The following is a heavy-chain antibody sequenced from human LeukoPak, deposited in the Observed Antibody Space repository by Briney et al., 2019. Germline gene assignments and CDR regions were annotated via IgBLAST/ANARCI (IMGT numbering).Heavy chain of an antibody. V-gene: IGHV3-30*18. J-gene: IGHJ4*02. CDR3: AKEGIVATDHYYFDY. D-gene: IGHD5-12*01. CDR1: GFTFSSYG. Sequence: GRSLRLSCAASGFTFSSYGMHWARQAPGKGLEWGAVISYDGSNKYYADSVKGRFTISRDNSKNTLYLQMNSLRAEDTAVYYCAKEGIVATDHYYFDYWGQGTLVTVSS. CDR2: ISYDGSNK.